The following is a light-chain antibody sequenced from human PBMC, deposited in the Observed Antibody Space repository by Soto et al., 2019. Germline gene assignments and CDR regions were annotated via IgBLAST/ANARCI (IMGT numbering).Light chain of an antibody. V-gene: IGLV2-14*01. CDR1: SSDVGGYNY. Sequence: QSALTQPASVSGSPGQSITISCTGTSSDVGGYNYVSWYQQHPGKAPKLMIFEVSNRPSRISDRFSGSKSGNTASLTISGLQAEDEADYYCSSYASSSPLVFGTGTKVTVL. CDR3: SSYASSSPLV. CDR2: EVS. J-gene: IGLJ1*01.